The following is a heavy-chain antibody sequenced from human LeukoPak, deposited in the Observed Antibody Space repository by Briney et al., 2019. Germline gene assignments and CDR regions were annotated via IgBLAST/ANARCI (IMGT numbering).Heavy chain of an antibody. D-gene: IGHD2-15*01. CDR3: AREGCSGGSCYHNWFDP. Sequence: PGGSLRLSCAASGFTFSSYWMSWVRQAPGKGLEWVANINQDGSEKYYVDSVKGRFTISRDNAKHSLYLQMNSLRAEDTAVYYCAREGCSGGSCYHNWFDPWGQGTLVTVSS. J-gene: IGHJ5*02. CDR1: GFTFSSYW. V-gene: IGHV3-7*01. CDR2: INQDGSEK.